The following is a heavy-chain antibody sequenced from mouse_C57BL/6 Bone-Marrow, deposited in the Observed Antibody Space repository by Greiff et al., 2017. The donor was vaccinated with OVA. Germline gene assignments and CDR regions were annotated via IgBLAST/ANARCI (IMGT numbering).Heavy chain of an antibody. CDR3: ARIPDYYGSSGNY. D-gene: IGHD1-1*01. CDR2: IYPGDGDT. Sequence: QVQLQQSGAELVKPGASVKISCKASGYAFSSYWMNWVKQRPGKGLEWIGQIYPGDGDTNYNGKFKGKATLTADKSSSTAYMQLSSLTSEDSAVYFCARIPDYYGSSGNYWGQGTTLTVSS. V-gene: IGHV1-80*01. CDR1: GYAFSSYW. J-gene: IGHJ2*01.